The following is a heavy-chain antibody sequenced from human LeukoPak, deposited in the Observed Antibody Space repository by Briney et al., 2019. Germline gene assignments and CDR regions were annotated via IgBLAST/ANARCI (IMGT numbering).Heavy chain of an antibody. V-gene: IGHV1-24*01. CDR2: SDPEDGET. CDR1: GYTLTELS. D-gene: IGHD3-22*01. CDR3: ATSSWDDSSQPFDY. J-gene: IGHJ4*02. Sequence: ASVKVSCKVSGYTLTELSMHWVRQAPGKGLEWMGGSDPEDGETIYAQKFQGRVTMTEDTSTDTAYMELSGLRSEDTAVYYCATSSWDDSSQPFDYWGQGTLVTVSS.